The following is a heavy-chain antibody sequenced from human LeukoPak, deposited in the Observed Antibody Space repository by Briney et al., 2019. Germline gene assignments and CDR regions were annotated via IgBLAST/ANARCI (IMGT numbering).Heavy chain of an antibody. CDR3: VRGLVEDRIDS. V-gene: IGHV4-59*01. J-gene: IGHJ5*01. CDR1: GSSISNYY. CDR2: VYYIGST. D-gene: IGHD2-2*01. Sequence: SETLSLTCSVSGSSISNYYWSWIRQTPGKGLEWIGYVYYIGSTNYNPSLKSRITISLDMPKSQFSLKLTSVTAADTAVYYCVRGLVEDRIDSWGHGTLVTVSS.